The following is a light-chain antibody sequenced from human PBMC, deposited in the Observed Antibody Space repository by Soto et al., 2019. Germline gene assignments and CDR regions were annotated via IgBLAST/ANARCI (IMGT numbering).Light chain of an antibody. J-gene: IGLJ2*01. CDR1: SSDVGGYNY. Sequence: QSALTQPPPASGSPGQSVTISCTGTSSDVGGYNYVSWYQQHPGKAPKLMIYDVSKRPSGVPDRFSGSKSGNTASLTVSGLQAEDEADYYCSSYAGSNGVVFGGGTKLTVL. V-gene: IGLV2-8*01. CDR2: DVS. CDR3: SSYAGSNGVV.